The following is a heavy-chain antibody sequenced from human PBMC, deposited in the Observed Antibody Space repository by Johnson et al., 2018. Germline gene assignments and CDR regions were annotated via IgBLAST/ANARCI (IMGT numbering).Heavy chain of an antibody. V-gene: IGHV3-23*04. D-gene: IGHD1-26*01. J-gene: IGHJ1*01. Sequence: VQLVESGGGVVQPGGSLRLSCTASGFTFSNYAMSWFRQDSGKGLEWVSAVSGTVTSTYYADSVKGRVTISRDNPKKTLCLQRNSLRAEDTAVYYCARGRGTNIVGLAPDYQHWGRRTLVTVAS. CDR1: GFTFSNYA. CDR2: VSGTVTST. CDR3: ARGRGTNIVGLAPDYQH.